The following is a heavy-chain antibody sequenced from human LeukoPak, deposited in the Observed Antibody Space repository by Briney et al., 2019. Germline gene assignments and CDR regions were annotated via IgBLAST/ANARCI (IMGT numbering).Heavy chain of an antibody. D-gene: IGHD6-6*01. CDR1: GYTFTGYY. J-gene: IGHJ4*02. V-gene: IGHV1-2*02. CDR3: AREDSSSPAFDY. CDR2: INPNSGGT. Sequence: ASVKVSCKASGYTFTGYYMHWVRQAPGQGLEWMGWINPNSGGTNYAQEFQGRVTMTRDTSISTAYMELSRLRSDDTAVYYCAREDSSSPAFDYWGQGTLVTVSS.